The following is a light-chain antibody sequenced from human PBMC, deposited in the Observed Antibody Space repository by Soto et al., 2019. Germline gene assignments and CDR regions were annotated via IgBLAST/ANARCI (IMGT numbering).Light chain of an antibody. CDR3: QHYVCAPT. V-gene: IGKV3-20*01. J-gene: IGKJ1*01. CDR1: QSVNNNF. Sequence: ETVLTQSPGTLSLSAGERATVSCRASQSVNNNFLAWYQLRPGQAPRLLISGASSRATGIPDRISGSGSGTDVTLTITRVEPDDSAMYYCQHYVCAPTFGQGTKVDIK. CDR2: GAS.